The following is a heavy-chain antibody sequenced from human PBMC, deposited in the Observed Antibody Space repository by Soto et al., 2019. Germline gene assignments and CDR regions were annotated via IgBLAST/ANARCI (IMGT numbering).Heavy chain of an antibody. CDR2: VYNSGST. V-gene: IGHV4-59*01. CDR3: ARYRREAVAGYTLDN. D-gene: IGHD6-13*01. J-gene: IGHJ4*02. CDR1: GGSISSNY. Sequence: DTLSLTCTVSGGSISSNYWTWIRQPPGKGLEWIGYVYNSGSTNYNPSLKSRVTISEDTSKSQFSLKVNSMTAAETAVYYCARYRREAVAGYTLDNWGQGILVTVPS.